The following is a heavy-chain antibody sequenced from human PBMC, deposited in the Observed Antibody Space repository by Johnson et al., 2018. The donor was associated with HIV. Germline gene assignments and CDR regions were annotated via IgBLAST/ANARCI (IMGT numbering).Heavy chain of an antibody. V-gene: IGHV3-30*18. CDR1: GFTFINAW. CDR2: ISYDGSNK. Sequence: QVQLVESGGGLLKPGGSLRLSCAASGFTFINAWMNWVRQAPGKGLEWVAVISYDGSNKYYADSVKGRFTISRANSKNTLYLKMNSLRAGDTAVYYCAKGLIGAFDIWGQGTMVTVSS. D-gene: IGHD2/OR15-2a*01. J-gene: IGHJ3*02. CDR3: AKGLIGAFDI.